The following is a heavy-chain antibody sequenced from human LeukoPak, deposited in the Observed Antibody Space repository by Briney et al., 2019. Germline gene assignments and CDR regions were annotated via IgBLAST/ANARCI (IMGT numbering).Heavy chain of an antibody. CDR3: AKGTLRYYYYYGMDV. V-gene: IGHV3-21*04. CDR2: ISSSSSYI. D-gene: IGHD2/OR15-2a*01. Sequence: GGSLRLSCAASGFTFSSYAMSWVRQAPGKGLEWVSSISSSSSYIYYADSVKGRFTISRDNAKNSLYLQMNSLRAEDTALYYCAKGTLRYYYYYGMDVWGQGTTVTVSS. J-gene: IGHJ6*02. CDR1: GFTFSSYA.